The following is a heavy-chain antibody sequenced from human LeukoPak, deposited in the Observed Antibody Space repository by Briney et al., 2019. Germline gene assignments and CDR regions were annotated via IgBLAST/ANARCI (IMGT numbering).Heavy chain of an antibody. V-gene: IGHV3-7*01. CDR2: INETEK. Sequence: GGSLRLSCAVSGFSVTTYWMNWVRQAPGKGLEWVANINETEKYYVDSVKGRFTISRDNAKNSLYLQMNSLRAEDTAMYYCRRGHYDGLQWGQGTLVTVSS. CDR3: RRGHYDGLQ. CDR1: GFSVTTYW. J-gene: IGHJ4*02. D-gene: IGHD3-3*01.